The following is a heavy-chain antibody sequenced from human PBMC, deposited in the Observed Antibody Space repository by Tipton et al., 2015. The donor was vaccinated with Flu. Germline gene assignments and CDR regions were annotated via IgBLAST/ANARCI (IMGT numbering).Heavy chain of an antibody. J-gene: IGHJ4*02. Sequence: TLSLTCTVSGYSISSGYYWGWIRQPPGKGLEWIGSICHSGSTYYNPSLKSRVTISVDTSKNQFSLKLSSVTAADTAVYYCARGPEQWLVNPHYFDYWGQGTLVTVSS. CDR1: GYSISSGYY. CDR2: ICHSGST. D-gene: IGHD6-19*01. V-gene: IGHV4-38-2*02. CDR3: ARGPEQWLVNPHYFDY.